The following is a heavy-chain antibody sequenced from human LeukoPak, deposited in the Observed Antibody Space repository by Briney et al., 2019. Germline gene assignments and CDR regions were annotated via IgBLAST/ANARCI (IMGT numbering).Heavy chain of an antibody. J-gene: IGHJ2*01. CDR3: ARGEGGPYWYFDL. CDR1: GFTVSSNY. Sequence: GGSLRLSCAASGFTVSSNYMSWVRQAPGKGLEWVSVIYSGGSTYYADSVKGRFSISRDNSKNTLYLQMNSLRAEDTAVYYCARGEGGPYWYFDLWGRGTLVTVSS. V-gene: IGHV3-53*01. CDR2: IYSGGST. D-gene: IGHD2-15*01.